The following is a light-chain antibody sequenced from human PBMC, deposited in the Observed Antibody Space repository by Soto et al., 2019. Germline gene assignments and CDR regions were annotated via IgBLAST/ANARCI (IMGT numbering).Light chain of an antibody. CDR1: QSFSNW. V-gene: IGKV1-5*03. J-gene: IGKJ3*01. CDR3: QQYNSYPST. CDR2: LAS. Sequence: DIQMTQSPSPLSASVGDRVTITCRASQSFSNWLAWYQQKPGKAPKLLIYLASTLVFGVPSRFSGSGSGTEFTLTISGLQPDEFATYYCQQYNSYPSTFGPGTKVDIK.